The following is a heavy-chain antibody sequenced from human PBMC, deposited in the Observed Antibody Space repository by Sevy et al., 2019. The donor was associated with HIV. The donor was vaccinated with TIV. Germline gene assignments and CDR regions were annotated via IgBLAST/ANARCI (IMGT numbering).Heavy chain of an antibody. CDR1: GFTFGDYA. D-gene: IGHD3-10*01. V-gene: IGHV3-49*03. CDR2: IRSKAYGGTT. J-gene: IGHJ4*02. CDR3: TRDFPITMVRGVIIAAGFDY. Sequence: GGSLRLSCTASGFTFGDYAMSWFRQAPGKGLEWVGFIRSKAYGGTTEYAASVKVRFTISRDDSKSIAYLQMNSLKTEDTAVYYCTRDFPITMVRGVIIAAGFDYWGQGTLVTVSS.